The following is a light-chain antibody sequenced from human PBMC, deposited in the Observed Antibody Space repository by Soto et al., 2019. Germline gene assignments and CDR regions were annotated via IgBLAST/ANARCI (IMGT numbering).Light chain of an antibody. CDR3: QQSYMDPIT. J-gene: IGKJ5*01. CDR2: DAS. Sequence: DIQMTQSPYSLSASVGDRVTISCRASQSISTYLNWYQKKTGKDPNLLIYDASRLQSGVPSRFSGSGGGTDFTLSISSVQPEDFATYFCQQSYMDPITFGQGTRLE. V-gene: IGKV1-39*01. CDR1: QSISTY.